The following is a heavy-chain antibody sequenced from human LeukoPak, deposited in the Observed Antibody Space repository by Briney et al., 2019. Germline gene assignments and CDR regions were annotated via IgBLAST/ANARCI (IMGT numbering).Heavy chain of an antibody. CDR1: GGSISSYY. D-gene: IGHD2-2*01. V-gene: IGHV4-59*01. J-gene: IGHJ4*02. Sequence: SETLSLTCTVSGGSISSYYWSWIRQPPGKGLEWIGYISYSGDITYNPSLKSRVTISIDSSKSQFSLYLRSVTAADTAVYYCARRISTMTQFDYWGQGTLVTVSS. CDR2: ISYSGDI. CDR3: ARRISTMTQFDY.